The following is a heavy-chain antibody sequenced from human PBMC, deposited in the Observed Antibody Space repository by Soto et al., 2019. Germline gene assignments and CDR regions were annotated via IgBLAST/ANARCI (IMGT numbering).Heavy chain of an antibody. D-gene: IGHD3-22*01. CDR3: AKGRHYYDSSGYSLVFDY. J-gene: IGHJ4*02. CDR1: GFTFSSYA. Sequence: EVQLLESGGGLVQPGGSLRLSCAASGFTFSSYAMSWVRQAPGKGLEWVSAISGSGGSTYYEDSVKGRFTISRDNSKNTLYLQMNSLRAEDTAVYYCAKGRHYYDSSGYSLVFDYWGQGTLVTVSS. V-gene: IGHV3-23*01. CDR2: ISGSGGST.